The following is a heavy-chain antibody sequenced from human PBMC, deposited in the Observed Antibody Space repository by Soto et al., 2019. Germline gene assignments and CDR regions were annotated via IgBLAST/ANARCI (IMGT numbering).Heavy chain of an antibody. CDR2: LYYSGST. CDR1: GGSVSSRNYY. CDR3: ARGWLPSPDLRFDP. J-gene: IGHJ5*02. D-gene: IGHD3-22*01. V-gene: IGHV4-61*01. Sequence: QVQLQESGPGLVKPSETLSLTCTVSGGSVSSRNYYWSWIRQPPGKGLEWIGYLYYSGSTNYNPYLKRRGTKQADEYKHQFSLQLSSVTAADTAVYYCARGWLPSPDLRFDPWGQGILVTVSS.